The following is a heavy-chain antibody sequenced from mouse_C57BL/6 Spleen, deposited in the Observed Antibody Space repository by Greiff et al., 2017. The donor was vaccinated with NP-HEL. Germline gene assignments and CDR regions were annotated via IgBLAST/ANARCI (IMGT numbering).Heavy chain of an antibody. CDR1: GYAFSSSW. V-gene: IGHV1-82*01. J-gene: IGHJ3*01. CDR3: ARGGPPAY. CDR2: IYPGDGDT. Sequence: VQLQQSGPELVKPGASVKISCKASGYAFSSSWMNWVKQRPGKGLEWIGRIYPGDGDTNYNGKFKGKATLTADKSSSTAYMQLSSLTSEDSAVYFCARGGPPAYWGQGTLVTVSA.